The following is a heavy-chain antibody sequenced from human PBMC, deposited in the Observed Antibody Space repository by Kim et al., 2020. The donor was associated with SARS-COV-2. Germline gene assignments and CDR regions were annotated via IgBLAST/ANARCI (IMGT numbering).Heavy chain of an antibody. CDR2: ISYDGSNK. CDR1: GFTFSSFG. Sequence: GGSLRLSCAASGFTFSSFGMHWVRQTPDKGLHWVAGISYDGSNKYFENSVKGRFTISRDSSKNTLDLQMNSLRTEDTAVYFCAKDVLDMATIGYGAFDIWGQGTMVTVPS. D-gene: IGHD5-12*01. CDR3: AKDVLDMATIGYGAFDI. V-gene: IGHV3-30*18. J-gene: IGHJ3*02.